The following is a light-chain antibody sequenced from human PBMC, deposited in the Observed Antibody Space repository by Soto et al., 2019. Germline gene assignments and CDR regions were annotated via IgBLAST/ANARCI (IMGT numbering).Light chain of an antibody. J-gene: IGLJ1*01. CDR1: SSDVGGYDY. CDR3: SSSAGINNVI. CDR2: EVT. V-gene: IGLV2-8*01. Sequence: QSALTQPPSASGSPGQSVTISCTGTSSDVGGYDYVSWYQQQSGKAPKLIIYEVTKRPSGVPDRFSGSKSGNTASLTVSGLQAEDEADYYCSSSAGINNVIFGAGTKVTVL.